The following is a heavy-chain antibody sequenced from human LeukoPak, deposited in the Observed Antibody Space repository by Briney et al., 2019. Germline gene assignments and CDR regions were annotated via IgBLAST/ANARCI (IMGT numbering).Heavy chain of an antibody. D-gene: IGHD2-2*01. V-gene: IGHV4-59*01. CDR2: IYYSGST. CDR1: GGSISSYY. J-gene: IGHJ6*03. CDR3: AGRRAVVVPAASDYMGV. Sequence: SETLSLTCTVSGGSISSYYWSWIRQPPGKGLEWIGYIYYSGSTNYNPSLKSRVTISVDTSKNQFSLKLSSVTAADTAVYYRAGRRAVVVPAASDYMGVWGKGTTVTVPS.